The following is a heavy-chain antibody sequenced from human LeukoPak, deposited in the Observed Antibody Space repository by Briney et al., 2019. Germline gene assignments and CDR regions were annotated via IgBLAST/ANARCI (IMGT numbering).Heavy chain of an antibody. CDR1: GGSISSSSYY. CDR3: ARVPYCGGDCYFRYFDL. J-gene: IGHJ2*01. V-gene: IGHV4-39*07. CDR2: IYYSGST. D-gene: IGHD2-21*02. Sequence: PSETLSLTCAVSGGSISSSSYYWGWIRQPPGKGLEWIGSIYYSGSTYYNPSLKSRVTISVDTSKNQFSLKLSSVTAADTAVYYCARVPYCGGDCYFRYFDLWGRGTLVTVSS.